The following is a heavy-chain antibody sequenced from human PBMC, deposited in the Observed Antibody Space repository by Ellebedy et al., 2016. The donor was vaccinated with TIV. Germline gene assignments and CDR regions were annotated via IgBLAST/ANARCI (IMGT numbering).Heavy chain of an antibody. Sequence: GESLKISCAASGFTFSSYAMSWVRQAPGKGLEWVSAISGSGGSTYYADSVKGRFTISRDNSKNTLYLQMNSLRAEDTAVYYCAKDFGRYFDYWGQGTLVTVSS. V-gene: IGHV3-23*01. CDR2: ISGSGGST. CDR3: AKDFGRYFDY. D-gene: IGHD3-10*01. J-gene: IGHJ4*02. CDR1: GFTFSSYA.